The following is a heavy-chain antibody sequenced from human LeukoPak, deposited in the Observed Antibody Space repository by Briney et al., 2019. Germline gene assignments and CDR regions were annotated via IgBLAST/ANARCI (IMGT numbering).Heavy chain of an antibody. CDR2: IWYDGSNK. Sequence: PGGSLRLSCAASGFTFSSYGMHWVRQAPGKGLEWVAVIWYDGSNKYYADSVKGRFTISRDNSKNTLYLQMNSLRAEDTAVYYCARDRVREGGSDYWGQGTLVTVSS. J-gene: IGHJ4*02. V-gene: IGHV3-33*01. D-gene: IGHD3-10*01. CDR1: GFTFSSYG. CDR3: ARDRVREGGSDY.